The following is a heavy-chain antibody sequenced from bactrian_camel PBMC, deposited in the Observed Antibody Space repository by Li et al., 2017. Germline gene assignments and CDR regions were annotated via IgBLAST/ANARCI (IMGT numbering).Heavy chain of an antibody. CDR2: IYTGTGYV. J-gene: IGHJ6*01. D-gene: IGHD1*01. Sequence: HVQLVESGGGSVQPGGSLTLSCQASGYRYNAHCMGWFRQAPGQQREAVASIYTGTGYVYYADSVKGRFTVLLDRVKNTLILQMDTLKPEDTGIYYCAAARAASRSGPLSGDYCANFPNYATWGQGTQVTVS. V-gene: IGHV3S54*01. CDR3: AAARAASRSGPLSGDYCANFPNYAT. CDR1: GYRYNAHC.